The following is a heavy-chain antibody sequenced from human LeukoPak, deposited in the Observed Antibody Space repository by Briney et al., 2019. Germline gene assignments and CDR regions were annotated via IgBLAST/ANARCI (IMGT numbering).Heavy chain of an antibody. D-gene: IGHD2-21*02. V-gene: IGHV3-23*01. J-gene: IGHJ4*02. Sequence: GGSLRLSCAASGFTFSSYAMSWVRQAPGKGLEWVSGISSSGSGGSTYYADSVKGRFTISRDNSKNTLYLQINSVRAEDTAVYFCAKTRDWYNDYWGQGTLVTVSS. CDR1: GFTFSSYA. CDR2: ISSSGSGGST. CDR3: AKTRDWYNDY.